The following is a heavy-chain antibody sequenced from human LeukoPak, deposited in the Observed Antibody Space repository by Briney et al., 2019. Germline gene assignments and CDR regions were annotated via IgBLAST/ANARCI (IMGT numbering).Heavy chain of an antibody. J-gene: IGHJ3*02. CDR2: IYHSGST. D-gene: IGHD1-26*01. Sequence: SETLSLTCAVSGYSISSGYYWGWIRQPPGKGLEWIGSIYHSGSTYYNPSLKSRVTMSVDTSKNQFSLNLSSVPAADTALYYCARRGLGATYPGAFDIWGQGTMVTVSS. V-gene: IGHV4-38-2*01. CDR1: GYSISSGYY. CDR3: ARRGLGATYPGAFDI.